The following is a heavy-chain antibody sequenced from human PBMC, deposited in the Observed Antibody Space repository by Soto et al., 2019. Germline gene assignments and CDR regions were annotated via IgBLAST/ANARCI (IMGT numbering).Heavy chain of an antibody. D-gene: IGHD4-4*01. J-gene: IGHJ6*02. V-gene: IGHV4-34*01. CDR1: GGSFSCYY. Sequence: SETLSLTCAVYGGSFSCYYWSWIRQPPGKGLEWIGEINHSGSTNYNPSLKSRVTISVDTSKNQFSLKLSSVTAADTAVYYCARVRVTVTTLLSHYYYYYGMDVWGQGTTVTVSS. CDR3: ARVRVTVTTLLSHYYYYYGMDV. CDR2: INHSGST.